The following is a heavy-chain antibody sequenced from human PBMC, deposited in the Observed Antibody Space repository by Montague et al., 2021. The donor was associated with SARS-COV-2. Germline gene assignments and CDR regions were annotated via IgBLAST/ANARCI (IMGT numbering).Heavy chain of an antibody. D-gene: IGHD2-21*02. CDR3: ARRFCGGDCDGSGVFDI. J-gene: IGHJ3*02. V-gene: IGHV4-31*03. CDR1: GYSIDSGGYF. CDR2: IYYSGSA. Sequence: TLSLTCTVSGYSIDSGGYFWSWIRQPPGKGLEWIGFIYYSGSADYNPSLESRVSISVDRSKNQFSLRLSSVTAADTAVYYCARRFCGGDCDGSGVFDIWGQGTMVTVSS.